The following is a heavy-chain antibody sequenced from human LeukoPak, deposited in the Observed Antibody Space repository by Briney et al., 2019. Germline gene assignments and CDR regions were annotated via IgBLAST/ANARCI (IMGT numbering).Heavy chain of an antibody. CDR2: INHSGST. CDR3: ARLGTYGGKIDS. Sequence: WIGEINHSGSTNYNPSLKSRVTISVDTSKNQFSLKLSSVTAADTAVYYCARLGTYGGKIDSWGQGTLVTVSS. V-gene: IGHV4-34*01. J-gene: IGHJ4*02. D-gene: IGHD4-23*01.